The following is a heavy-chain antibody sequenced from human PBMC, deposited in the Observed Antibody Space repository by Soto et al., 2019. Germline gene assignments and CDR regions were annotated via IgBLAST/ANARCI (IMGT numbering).Heavy chain of an antibody. Sequence: QVQLVQSGAEVKKPGSSVKVSCKASGGTFSSYAISWVRQAPGQGLEWLGGIIPIFGTANYAQKFQGRVTITADESTSTAYMELSSLRSEDTAVYYCARGATYYYDSSGYYRGLDWFDPWGQGPLVTVSS. J-gene: IGHJ5*02. CDR2: IIPIFGTA. D-gene: IGHD3-22*01. CDR3: ARGATYYYDSSGYYRGLDWFDP. V-gene: IGHV1-69*01. CDR1: GGTFSSYA.